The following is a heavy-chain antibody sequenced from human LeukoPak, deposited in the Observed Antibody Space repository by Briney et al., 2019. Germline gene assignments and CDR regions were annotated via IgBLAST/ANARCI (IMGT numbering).Heavy chain of an antibody. CDR3: ARDLDGSGSYHWFDP. CDR1: GSILNTYG. Sequence: GGSLGPPLPASGSILNTYGRHWFGQAPGRGLGWFSGINGDGSITTYADSVKGRFTISRDNAKNTLYLQINSLRAEDTAVYYCARDLDGSGSYHWFDPWGQGTLVTVSS. D-gene: IGHD3-10*01. V-gene: IGHV3-74*01. J-gene: IGHJ5*02. CDR2: INGDGSIT.